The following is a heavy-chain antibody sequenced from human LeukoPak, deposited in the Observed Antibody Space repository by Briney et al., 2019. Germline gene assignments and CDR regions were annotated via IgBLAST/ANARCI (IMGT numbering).Heavy chain of an antibody. CDR1: GFTFSSYS. V-gene: IGHV3-21*01. D-gene: IGHD2-2*01. CDR3: ARDGLGARYCSSTSCPIGY. Sequence: GGSLRLSCAASGFTFSSYSVNWVRQAPGKGLEWVSSISSSSSYIYYADSVKGRFTISRDNAKNSLYLQTNSLRAEDTAVYYCARDGLGARYCSSTSCPIGYWGQGTLVTVSS. CDR2: ISSSSSYI. J-gene: IGHJ4*02.